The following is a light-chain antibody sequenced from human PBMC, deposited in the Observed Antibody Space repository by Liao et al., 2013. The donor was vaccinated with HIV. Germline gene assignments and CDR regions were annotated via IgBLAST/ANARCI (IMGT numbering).Light chain of an antibody. CDR1: NIGSKT. V-gene: IGLV3-21*04. CDR3: QVWDSSSDHPYV. J-gene: IGLJ1*01. CDR2: YDS. Sequence: SYVLTQPPSVSVAPGKTARIPCGGNNIGSKTVHWYQQKPGQAPVLVIYYDSDRPSGIPERFSGSNSGDTATLTISWVEAGDEADYYCQVWDSSSDHPYVFGTGTKVTVL.